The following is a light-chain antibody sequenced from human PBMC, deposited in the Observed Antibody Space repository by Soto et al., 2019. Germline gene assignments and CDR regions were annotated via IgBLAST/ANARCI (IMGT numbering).Light chain of an antibody. J-gene: IGKJ4*01. CDR3: QQRNSWPLT. CDR1: QSLSSIH. CDR2: GTS. Sequence: EIVLTQSPATLSLSPGERATLSVRASQSLSSIHLAWFQQKPGQAPRLLIYGTSSRATGIPDRFSGSGSGTDFTLTISSLEPEDFAFYYCQQRNSWPLTFGGGTKVEIK. V-gene: IGKV3D-20*02.